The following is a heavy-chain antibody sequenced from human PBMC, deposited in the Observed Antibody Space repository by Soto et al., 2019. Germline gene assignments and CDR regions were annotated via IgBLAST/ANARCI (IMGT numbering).Heavy chain of an antibody. V-gene: IGHV3-72*01. CDR2: IRNKANSYTT. Sequence: PGGSPRLSCAASGFTFSDHYMDWVRQAPGKGLEWVGRIRNKANSYTTEYAASVKGRFTISRDESENSLYLQMNSLKTEDTAVYYCARGRSGSHIAFDYWGQGALVTVSS. D-gene: IGHD3-10*01. CDR3: ARGRSGSHIAFDY. J-gene: IGHJ4*02. CDR1: GFTFSDHY.